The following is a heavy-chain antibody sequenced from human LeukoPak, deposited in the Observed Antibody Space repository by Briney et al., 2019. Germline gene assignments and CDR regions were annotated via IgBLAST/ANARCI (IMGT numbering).Heavy chain of an antibody. CDR2: IRYDGSNK. J-gene: IGHJ3*02. Sequence: GGSLRLSCAASGFTFSSYGMHWVRQAPGKGLEWVAFIRYDGSNKYYADSVKGRFTISRDNSKNTLYLQMNSLRAEDTAVYYCAKDSGGSYRLDAFDIWGQGTMVTVSS. CDR1: GFTFSSYG. D-gene: IGHD3-16*02. V-gene: IGHV3-30*02. CDR3: AKDSGGSYRLDAFDI.